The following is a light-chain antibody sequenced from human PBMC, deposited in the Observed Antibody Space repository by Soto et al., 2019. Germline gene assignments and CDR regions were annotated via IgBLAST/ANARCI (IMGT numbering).Light chain of an antibody. CDR1: QSVSSSY. CDR3: QQYGSLLFT. J-gene: IGKJ3*01. Sequence: EIVLTQSPGTLSLSPGERATLSCRASQSVSSSYLAWYQQKPGQAPRLLIYGASSRATGIPDRFSGSGSGTDYTLTISRLEREGIAVYYCQQYGSLLFTFGPGTKVDIK. V-gene: IGKV3-20*01. CDR2: GAS.